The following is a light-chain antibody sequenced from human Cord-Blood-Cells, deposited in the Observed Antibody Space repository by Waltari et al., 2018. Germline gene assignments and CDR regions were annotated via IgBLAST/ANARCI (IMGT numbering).Light chain of an antibody. CDR2: AAS. Sequence: DIQMTQSPFPPSASVRDRVTITCRASQSISSFLNWYQQKPGKAPKLLIYAASSLQSGVPSRFSGSGSGTDFTLTISSLQPEDFATYYCQQSYSTPLTFGGGTKVEIK. CDR1: QSISSF. J-gene: IGKJ4*01. V-gene: IGKV1-39*01. CDR3: QQSYSTPLT.